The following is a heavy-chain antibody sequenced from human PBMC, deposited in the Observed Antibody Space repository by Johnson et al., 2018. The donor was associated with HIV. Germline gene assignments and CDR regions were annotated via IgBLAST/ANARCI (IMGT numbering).Heavy chain of an antibody. CDR3: ARGRASWELYDAFEI. CDR2: INSDGSST. J-gene: IGHJ3*02. D-gene: IGHD1-26*01. Sequence: VRLVESGGGLVQPGGSLRLSCAASGFTFSSHWMHWVRQPPGKGLVWVSRINSDGSSTSYADSVKGRFTTSRDNTNNSLYLQMSSLRAGDTAVYYCARGRASWELYDAFEIWGQGTMVIVSS. CDR1: GFTFSSHW. V-gene: IGHV3-74*02.